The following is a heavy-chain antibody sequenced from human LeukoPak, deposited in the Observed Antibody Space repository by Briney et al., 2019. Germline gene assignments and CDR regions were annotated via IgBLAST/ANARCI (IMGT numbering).Heavy chain of an antibody. CDR2: IYYTGRT. D-gene: IGHD6-13*01. Sequence: PSETLSLTCTVSGGSISSSGHSWAWLRQPPGKTLEWTVSIYYTGRTYYNPSLDSRVTMSVDTSRNQFSLKLSSVTAADTAVYFCAQSLGSSTWNGNWFDLWGEGALVTVSS. J-gene: IGHJ5*02. CDR3: AQSLGSSTWNGNWFDL. CDR1: GGSISSSGHS. V-gene: IGHV4-39*01.